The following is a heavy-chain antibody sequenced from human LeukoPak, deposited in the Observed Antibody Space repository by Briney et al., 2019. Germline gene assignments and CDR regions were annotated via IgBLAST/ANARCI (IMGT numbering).Heavy chain of an antibody. CDR2: ISGSGGST. V-gene: IGHV3-23*01. D-gene: IGHD2-2*01. CDR3: ARSHAPIPAAIVFYFDY. CDR1: GFPFSIYE. J-gene: IGHJ4*02. Sequence: TGGSLRLSCAVSGFPFSIYEMNWVRQAPGEGLEWVSAISGSGGSTYYADSVKGRFTISRDNSKNTLYLQMNSLRAEDTAVYYCARSHAPIPAAIVFYFDYWGQGTLVTVSS.